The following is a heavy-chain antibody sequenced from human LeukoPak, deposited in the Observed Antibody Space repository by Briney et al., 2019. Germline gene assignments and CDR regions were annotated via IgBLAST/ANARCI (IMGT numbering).Heavy chain of an antibody. V-gene: IGHV3-43*01. D-gene: IGHD3-22*01. J-gene: IGHJ4*02. CDR3: AKGGEDYYDSSGYCDY. CDR1: GFTFVDYT. CDR2: ISWDGGST. Sequence: PGGSLRLSCAASGFTFVDYTMHWVRQAPGKGLEWVSLISWDGGSTYYADSVKGRFTISRDNSKNSLYLQMNSLRTEDTALYYCAKGGEDYYDSSGYCDYWGQGTLVTVSS.